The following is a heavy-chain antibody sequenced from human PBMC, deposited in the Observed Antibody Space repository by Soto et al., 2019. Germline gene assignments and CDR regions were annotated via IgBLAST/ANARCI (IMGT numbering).Heavy chain of an antibody. Sequence: SGPTLVNPTQTLTLTCTFSGFSLSTSGVGVGCVRQPPGKALEWLAVIHWNDDNHYTSSLKTRLTVTKDITKNQVVFTMTNMDPVDTGTEDCIHRRVNGGMDHWGTGILVTVSS. CDR3: IHRRVNGGMDH. CDR1: GFSLSTSGVG. V-gene: IGHV2-5*01. CDR2: IHWNDDN. J-gene: IGHJ4*02. D-gene: IGHD4-4*01.